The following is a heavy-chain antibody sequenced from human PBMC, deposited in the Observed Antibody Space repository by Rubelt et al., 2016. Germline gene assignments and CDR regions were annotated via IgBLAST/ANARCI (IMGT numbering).Heavy chain of an antibody. V-gene: IGHV1-3*01. J-gene: IGHJ5*02. Sequence: QVQLVQSGAEVKKPGASVKVSCKASGYTFTSYAMHWVRQAPGQRLEWMGWINAGNGNTNYAQKLQGRVTMTTETSTSTAYMELRSLRSDDTAVYYCARDKEWLATRGFQNWFDPWGQGTLVTVSS. CDR3: ARDKEWLATRGFQNWFDP. CDR1: GYTFTSYA. D-gene: IGHD6-19*01. CDR2: INAGNGNT.